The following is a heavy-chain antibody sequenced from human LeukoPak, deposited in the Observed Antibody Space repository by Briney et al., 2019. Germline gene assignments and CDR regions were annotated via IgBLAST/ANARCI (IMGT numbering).Heavy chain of an antibody. CDR1: GGSISSGGYY. J-gene: IGHJ4*02. CDR3: ARDRDYYDSSGYSGYFDY. Sequence: PSETLSLTCTVSGGSISSGGYYWSWFRQHPGKGLEWIGYIYYSGSTYYNPSLKSRVTISVDTSKNQFSLKLSSVTAADTAVYYCARDRDYYDSSGYSGYFDYWGQGTLVTVSS. V-gene: IGHV4-31*03. D-gene: IGHD3-22*01. CDR2: IYYSGST.